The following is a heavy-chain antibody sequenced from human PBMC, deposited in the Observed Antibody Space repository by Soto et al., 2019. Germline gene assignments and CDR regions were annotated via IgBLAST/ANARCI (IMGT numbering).Heavy chain of an antibody. CDR1: GFTVSSNY. V-gene: IGHV3-53*01. J-gene: IGHJ4*02. D-gene: IGHD3-22*01. CDR3: ARNYYDSGGGFDY. Sequence: EVQLVESGGGLIQPGGSLRLSCAASGFTVSSNYMSWVRQAPGKGLEWVSVIYSGGSTYYADSVKGRFTISRDNSKNTIYLHMTSLRAEDTAVYYSARNYYDSGGGFDYWGPGTLVTVSS. CDR2: IYSGGST.